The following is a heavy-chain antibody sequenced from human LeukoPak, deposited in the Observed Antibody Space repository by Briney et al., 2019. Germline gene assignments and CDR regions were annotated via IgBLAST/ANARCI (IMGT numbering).Heavy chain of an antibody. Sequence: GRSLRLSCAASGFTFSSYGMPWVRQAPGKGLEWVAVIWYDGSNKYYADSVKGRFTISRDNSKNTLYLQMNSLRAEDTAVYYCARIGAEHYYYGMDVWGQGTTVTVSS. CDR2: IWYDGSNK. CDR1: GFTFSSYG. V-gene: IGHV3-33*01. J-gene: IGHJ6*02. D-gene: IGHD3-10*01. CDR3: ARIGAEHYYYGMDV.